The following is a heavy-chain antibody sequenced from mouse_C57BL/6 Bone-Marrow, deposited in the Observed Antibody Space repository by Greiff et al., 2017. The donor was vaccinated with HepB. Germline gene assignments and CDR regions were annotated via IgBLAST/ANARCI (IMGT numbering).Heavy chain of an antibody. CDR2: IDPEDGET. V-gene: IGHV14-2*01. CDR3: ASPSYSKRDYAMDY. D-gene: IGHD2-5*01. J-gene: IGHJ4*01. CDR1: GFNIKDYY. Sequence: EVKLMESGAELVKPGASVKLSCTASGFNIKDYYMHWVKQRTEQGLEWIGRIDPEDGETKYAPKFQGKATITADTSSNTAYLQLSSLTSEDTAVYYCASPSYSKRDYAMDYWGQGTSVTVSS.